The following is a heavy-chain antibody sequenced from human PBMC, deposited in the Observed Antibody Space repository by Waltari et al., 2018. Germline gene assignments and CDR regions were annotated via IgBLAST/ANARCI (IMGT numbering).Heavy chain of an antibody. J-gene: IGHJ4*02. D-gene: IGHD3-22*01. V-gene: IGHV4-34*01. Sequence: QVQLHQWGAGLLKPSETLSLTCGVSGGPFTDYYWTWIRQPPGKGLEWIGEIHHSGTTDYNPSLNSRLTMSVDTSKKQISLKMSSVTAADTAVYYCARGDLHYGSSGFFYWGQGALVTVSS. CDR3: ARGDLHYGSSGFFY. CDR2: IHHSGTT. CDR1: GGPFTDYY.